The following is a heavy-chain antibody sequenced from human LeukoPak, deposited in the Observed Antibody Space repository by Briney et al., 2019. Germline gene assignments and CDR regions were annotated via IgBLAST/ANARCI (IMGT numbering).Heavy chain of an antibody. V-gene: IGHV3-21*01. CDR1: GFTFSHYN. J-gene: IGHJ4*02. D-gene: IGHD6-19*01. CDR3: ARDRSSDWHFDF. Sequence: PGGSLRPSCAASGFTFSHYNMNWVRQAPGKGLEWVSSISGSTGYIYYADSAKGRFTISRDNAKNSLFLQMNSLRAEDTAVYYCARDRSSDWHFDFWGPGTPVTVSS. CDR2: ISGSTGYI.